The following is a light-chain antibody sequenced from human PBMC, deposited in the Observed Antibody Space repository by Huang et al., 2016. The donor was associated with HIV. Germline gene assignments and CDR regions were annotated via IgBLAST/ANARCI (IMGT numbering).Light chain of an antibody. CDR3: HQYNNWLLS. CDR1: RSVSTN. J-gene: IGKJ4*01. Sequence: EIVMTQSPATLSVSPGERVTLSCRANRSVSTNLAWYKQRPVQAPRLLIYGSSTRAPGIPARFSGSGSGTDFSLTISSLQSEDFALYYCHQYNNWLLSFGGGTRVDI. V-gene: IGKV3-15*01. CDR2: GSS.